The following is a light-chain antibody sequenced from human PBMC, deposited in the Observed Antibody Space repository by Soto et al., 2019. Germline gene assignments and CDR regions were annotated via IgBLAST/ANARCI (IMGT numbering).Light chain of an antibody. CDR3: GTDHGSGSNFVYV. Sequence: QSVLTQPPSASASLGASVTLTCTLSSGYSNYKVDWYQQRPGKGPRFVMRVGTGGIVGSKGDGIPDRFSVLGSGLNRSLTIKNIQEEDESDYHCGTDHGSGSNFVYVFATGTKATVL. CDR1: SGYSNYK. J-gene: IGLJ1*01. V-gene: IGLV9-49*01. CDR2: VGTGGIVG.